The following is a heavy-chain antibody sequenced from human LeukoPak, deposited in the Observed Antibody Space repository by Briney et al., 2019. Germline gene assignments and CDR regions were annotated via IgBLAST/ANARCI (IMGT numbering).Heavy chain of an antibody. D-gene: IGHD3-10*01. J-gene: IGHJ4*02. CDR2: IYYSGST. Sequence: SETLSLTCTVSGGSISAYYWSWIRQPPGKGLEWIGSIYYSGSTYYNPSLKSRVTISVDTSKNQFSLKLSSVTAADTAVYYCARDPDYYGSGINFDYWGQGTLVTVSS. CDR3: ARDPDYYGSGINFDY. V-gene: IGHV4-59*12. CDR1: GGSISAYY.